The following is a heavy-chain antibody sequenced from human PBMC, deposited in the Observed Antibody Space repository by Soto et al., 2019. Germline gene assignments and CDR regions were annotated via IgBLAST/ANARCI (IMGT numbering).Heavy chain of an antibody. Sequence: SVKVSCKASGGTFSSYAISWVRQAPGQGLEWMGGIIPIFGTANYAQKFQGRVTITADESTSTAYMELSSLRSEDTAVYYCARVTGTTRYYYYGMDVWGQGTTVTVSS. CDR3: ARVTGTTRYYYYGMDV. CDR2: IIPIFGTA. D-gene: IGHD1-20*01. CDR1: GGTFSSYA. J-gene: IGHJ6*02. V-gene: IGHV1-69*13.